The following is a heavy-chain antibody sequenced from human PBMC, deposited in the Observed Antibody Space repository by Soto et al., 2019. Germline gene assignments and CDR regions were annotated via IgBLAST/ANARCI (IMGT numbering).Heavy chain of an antibody. J-gene: IGHJ4*02. Sequence: GGSLRLSCAASGFTFSSYRMNWVRQAPGKGLEWVSYISSSSSITYYSDSVKGRFTISRDNAKNSLYLQMNSLRAEDTAVYYCALSPFDYWGQGTLVTVSS. CDR2: ISSSSSIT. V-gene: IGHV3-48*01. CDR1: GFTFSSYR. CDR3: ALSPFDY.